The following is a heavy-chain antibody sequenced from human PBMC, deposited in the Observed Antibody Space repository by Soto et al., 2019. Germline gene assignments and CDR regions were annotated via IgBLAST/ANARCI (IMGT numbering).Heavy chain of an antibody. J-gene: IGHJ4*02. CDR3: GRVGQQRAVTFDQ. V-gene: IGHV1-46*01. CDR2: INPSDGRT. CDR1: GYPFGAYY. D-gene: IGHD6-13*01. Sequence: ASVKVSCKASGYPFGAYYMHWVRQAPGQGLEWMGIINPSDGRTTYADKFQGRLTLTRDTSSSTLFMELSSLKPEDTAFYYCGRVGQQRAVTFDQWGQGSLVTVSS.